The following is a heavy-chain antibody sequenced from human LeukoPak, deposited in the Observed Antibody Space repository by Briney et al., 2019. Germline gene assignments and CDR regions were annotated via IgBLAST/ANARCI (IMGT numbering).Heavy chain of an antibody. CDR3: ARRFLEWLLYRNWFDP. D-gene: IGHD3-3*01. V-gene: IGHV1-69*13. J-gene: IGHJ5*02. Sequence: ASVKVSCKASGGTFSSYAISWVRQAPGQGLEWMGGIIPIFGTANYAQKFQGRVTITADESTSTAYMELSSLRSEDTAVYYCARRFLEWLLYRNWFDPWGQGTLVTVSS. CDR2: IIPIFGTA. CDR1: GGTFSSYA.